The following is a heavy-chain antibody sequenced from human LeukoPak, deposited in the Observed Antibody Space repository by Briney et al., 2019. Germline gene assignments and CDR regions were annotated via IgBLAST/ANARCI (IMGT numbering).Heavy chain of an antibody. Sequence: PSETLSLTCTVSGGSISSYYWSWIRQPPGKGLEWIGYIYYSGSTNYNPSLKSRVTISVDTSKNQFSLKLSSVTAADTAVYYCARPTAIVVVPAAQSNYYYYGMDVWGQGTTVTVSS. CDR3: ARPTAIVVVPAAQSNYYYYGMDV. CDR1: GGSISSYY. J-gene: IGHJ6*02. V-gene: IGHV4-59*08. CDR2: IYYSGST. D-gene: IGHD2-2*01.